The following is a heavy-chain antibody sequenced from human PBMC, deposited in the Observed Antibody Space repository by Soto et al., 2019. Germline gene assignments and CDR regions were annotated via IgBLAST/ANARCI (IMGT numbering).Heavy chain of an antibody. J-gene: IGHJ6*03. CDR3: AREDGSYNMGTFPFYYLDV. CDR2: IIPILGTG. V-gene: IGHV1-69*08. D-gene: IGHD3-10*01. CDR1: GGTFTTDP. Sequence: QVQLVQSGPEVKKSGSSVKVSCTLSGGTFTTDPISWLRRAPGQGLAWMGRIIPILGTGNDAQKFQGRVTITEDKSTNKGYMELSSLTSEDTAVYYCAREDGSYNMGTFPFYYLDVWGNGTTVTVSS.